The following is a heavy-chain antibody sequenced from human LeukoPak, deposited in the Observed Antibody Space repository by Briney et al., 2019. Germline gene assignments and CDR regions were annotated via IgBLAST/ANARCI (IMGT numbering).Heavy chain of an antibody. CDR2: ISSQENYV. J-gene: IGHJ4*02. CDR1: GFTFSKYT. CDR3: ARAILTVSGTALFYLDF. Sequence: GGSLRLSCAASGFTFSKYTMNWVRQAPGKGLEWVASISSQENYVYYADSMKGRFTISRDNANNSLNLQLDSLRAEDMAVYYCARAILTVSGTALFYLDFWGQGTLVTVSP. D-gene: IGHD6-19*01. V-gene: IGHV3-21*01.